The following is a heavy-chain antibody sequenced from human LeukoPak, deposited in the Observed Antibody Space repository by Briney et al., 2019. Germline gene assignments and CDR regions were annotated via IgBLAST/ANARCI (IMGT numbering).Heavy chain of an antibody. CDR2: ISYDGSNK. Sequence: GGSLRLSCAASGFTFSSYGMHWVRQAPGKGLEWVAVISYDGSNKYYADSVKGRFTISRDNSKNTLYPQMNSLRAEDTAVYYCAKSVITMIAGGDAFDIWGQGTMVTVSS. J-gene: IGHJ3*02. CDR1: GFTFSSYG. CDR3: AKSVITMIAGGDAFDI. V-gene: IGHV3-30*18. D-gene: IGHD3-22*01.